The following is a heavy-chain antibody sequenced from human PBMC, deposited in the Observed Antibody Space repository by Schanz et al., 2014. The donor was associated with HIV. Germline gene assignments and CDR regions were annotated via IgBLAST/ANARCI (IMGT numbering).Heavy chain of an antibody. V-gene: IGHV3-23*01. CDR1: GFTITSYG. D-gene: IGHD3-9*01. CDR3: AKADEIRHFDWYHPPFDS. CDR2: ISAGVGTA. J-gene: IGHJ4*02. Sequence: EVQLLESGGGLVQPGGSLRLSCAVSGFTITSYGMSWVHQAPGKGLEWVSTISAGVGTASYADSVKGRFTISRDNSKKMLFVQMNRLRAEDTAVYYCAKADEIRHFDWYHPPFDSWGQGTLVTVSS.